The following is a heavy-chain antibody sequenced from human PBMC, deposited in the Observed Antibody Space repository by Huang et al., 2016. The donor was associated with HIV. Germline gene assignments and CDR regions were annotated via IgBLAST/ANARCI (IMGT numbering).Heavy chain of an antibody. J-gene: IGHJ4*02. CDR1: GGTFSKYA. Sequence: QVQLVQSGAAVKTPGSSVKVSCKASGGTFSKYAISWVRQAPGQGREWMGGIIPMLGTPNYARKFQGRVTITADDSTSTTYVEVSSLRSEDTALYYCARGQLGSYGDYDVLYWGQGTLVTVSS. CDR3: ARGQLGSYGDYDVLY. CDR2: IIPMLGTP. V-gene: IGHV1-69*13. D-gene: IGHD4-17*01.